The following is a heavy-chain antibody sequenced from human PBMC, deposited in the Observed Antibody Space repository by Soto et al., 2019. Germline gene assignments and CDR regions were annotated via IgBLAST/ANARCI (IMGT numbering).Heavy chain of an antibody. Sequence: SETLSLTCTVSGGSISSYYWSWIRQPPGKGLEWIGYIYYSGSTNYNPSLKSRVTISVDTSKNQFSLKLSSVTAADTAVYYCARLTGARTYYYYMDVWGKGTTVTVSS. CDR1: GGSISSYY. CDR3: ARLTGARTYYYYMDV. V-gene: IGHV4-59*08. J-gene: IGHJ6*03. CDR2: IYYSGST. D-gene: IGHD7-27*01.